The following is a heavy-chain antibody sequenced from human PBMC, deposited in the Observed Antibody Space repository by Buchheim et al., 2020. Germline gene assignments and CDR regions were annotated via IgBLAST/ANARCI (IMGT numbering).Heavy chain of an antibody. CDR1: GGSISSSSYY. D-gene: IGHD2-2*02. CDR3: ARGEPAAILIDWFDP. Sequence: QLQLQESGPGLVKPSETLSLTCTVSGGSISSSSYYWGWIRQPPGKGLEWIGSIYYSGSTYYNPSLKSRVTISVDTSKNQFSLKLSSVTAADTAVYYCARGEPAAILIDWFDPWGQGTL. J-gene: IGHJ5*02. V-gene: IGHV4-39*07. CDR2: IYYSGST.